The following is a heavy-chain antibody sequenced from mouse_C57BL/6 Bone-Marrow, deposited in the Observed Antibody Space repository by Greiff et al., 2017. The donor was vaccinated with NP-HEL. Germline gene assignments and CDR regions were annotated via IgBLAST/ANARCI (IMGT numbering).Heavy chain of an antibody. J-gene: IGHJ3*01. Sequence: QVQLQQPGAELVKPGASVKLSCKASGYTFTSYWMHWVKQRPGQGLEWIGMIHPNSGSTNYNEKFKSKATLTVDKSSSTAYMQLSSLTSEDSAVYYCARCYYDVYYVIAYWGQGTLVTVSA. D-gene: IGHD2-3*01. V-gene: IGHV1-64*01. CDR1: GYTFTSYW. CDR2: IHPNSGST. CDR3: ARCYYDVYYVIAY.